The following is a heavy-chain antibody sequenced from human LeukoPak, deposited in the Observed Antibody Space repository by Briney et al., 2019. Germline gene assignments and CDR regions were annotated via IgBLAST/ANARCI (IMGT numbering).Heavy chain of an antibody. V-gene: IGHV1-69*05. D-gene: IGHD6-6*01. J-gene: IGHJ5*02. Sequence: SVTVSCKASVGTLSSYAISWLQPPRGQGLDWMGMIIPIFGTAIYAQKFQGRVTITTDESTSTAYMELSSLRSEDTAVYYCARDSYEYSSSSWFDLWGQGTLVTVSS. CDR2: IIPIFGTA. CDR1: VGTLSSYA. CDR3: ARDSYEYSSSSWFDL.